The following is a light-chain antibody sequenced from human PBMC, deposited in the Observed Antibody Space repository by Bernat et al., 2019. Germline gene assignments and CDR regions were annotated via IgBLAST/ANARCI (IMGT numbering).Light chain of an antibody. J-gene: IGLJ3*02. V-gene: IGLV1-44*01. Sequence: QSVLTQPPSASGTPGQRVTISCSGSSSDVGSNSVTWYQQFPGTAPKVLMYATNQRPSGVPDRFSGSKSGTSASLAISGLQSDDEANYYCASWDDGLNGWVFGGGTRLTVL. CDR1: SSDVGSNS. CDR3: ASWDDGLNGWV. CDR2: ATN.